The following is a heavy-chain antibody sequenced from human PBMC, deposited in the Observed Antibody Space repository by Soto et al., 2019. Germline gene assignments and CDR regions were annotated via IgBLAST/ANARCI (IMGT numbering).Heavy chain of an antibody. CDR3: ARIRALTYYYGMDV. J-gene: IGHJ6*02. V-gene: IGHV1-3*01. CDR1: GYTFTIYA. CDR2: INAGNGNT. Sequence: ASLKVSCKASGYTFTIYAMLWVRQAPGQRLEWMGWINAGNGNTKYSQKFQGRVTITRDTSASTAYMELSSLRSEDTAVYYCARIRALTYYYGMDVWGQGTTVTVSS. D-gene: IGHD3-16*01.